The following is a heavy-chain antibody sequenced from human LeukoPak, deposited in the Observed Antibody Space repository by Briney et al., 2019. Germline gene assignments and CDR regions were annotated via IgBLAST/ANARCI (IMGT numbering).Heavy chain of an antibody. D-gene: IGHD5-18*01. CDR3: AGLQYSYGSMDH. V-gene: IGHV4-59*01. J-gene: IGHJ4*02. Sequence: SETLSLTCTVSGGSISSYYWSWIRQPPGKGLEWIGYIYYSGSTNYNPSLKSRVTISVDTSKNQFSLKLSSVTAADTAVYYCAGLQYSYGSMDHWGQGTLVTVSS. CDR2: IYYSGST. CDR1: GGSISSYY.